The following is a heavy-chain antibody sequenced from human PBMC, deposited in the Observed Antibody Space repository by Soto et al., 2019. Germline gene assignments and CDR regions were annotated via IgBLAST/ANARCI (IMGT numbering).Heavy chain of an antibody. Sequence: GESLKISCNGSEYSFTIYWISLVLQMPGKGLEWMGRIDPSDSYTNYSPSFQGHVTISADKSISTAYLQMNSPKTEDTAVYYCTTDNLAASEEQWLSYYGMDVWGQGTTVTVSS. CDR1: EYSFTIYW. CDR3: TTDNLAASEEQWLSYYGMDV. J-gene: IGHJ6*02. D-gene: IGHD6-19*01. CDR2: IDPSDSYT. V-gene: IGHV5-10-1*01.